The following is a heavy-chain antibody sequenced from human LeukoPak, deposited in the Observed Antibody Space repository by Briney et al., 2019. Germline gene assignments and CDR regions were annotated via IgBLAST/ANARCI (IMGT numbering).Heavy chain of an antibody. V-gene: IGHV3-15*01. D-gene: IGHD1-1*01. CDR3: TTGQWKTDDDY. J-gene: IGHJ4*02. CDR2: IKRESDGGTT. CDR1: GFIFSDAW. Sequence: GGSLRLSCAGSGFIFSDAWMSWVRQAPGKGLEWVGRIKRESDGGTTDYGAPVKGRFIISRDDSKTTVYLQMNSLRTEDTAVYYCTTGQWKTDDDYWGQGTLVTVSS.